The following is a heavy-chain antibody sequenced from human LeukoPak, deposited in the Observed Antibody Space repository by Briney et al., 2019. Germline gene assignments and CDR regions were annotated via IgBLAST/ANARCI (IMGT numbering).Heavy chain of an antibody. J-gene: IGHJ4*02. D-gene: IGHD6-19*01. V-gene: IGHV1-24*01. CDR2: FDPEDGET. Sequence: ASVKVSCKVSGYTLTELSMHWERQAPGKGLEWMGGFDPEDGETIYAQKFQGRVTMTEDTSTDTAYMELSSLRSEDTAVYYCATEIRGSGCLDYWGQGTLVTVSS. CDR1: GYTLTELS. CDR3: ATEIRGSGCLDY.